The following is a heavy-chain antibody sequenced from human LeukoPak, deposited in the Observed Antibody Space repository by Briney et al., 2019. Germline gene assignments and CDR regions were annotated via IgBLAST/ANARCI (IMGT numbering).Heavy chain of an antibody. J-gene: IGHJ4*02. CDR1: GYTLTELS. V-gene: IGHV1-24*01. CDR3: ATDPSYCSSTSCYLSGG. Sequence: ASVKVSCKVSGYTLTELSMHWVRQAPGKGLEWMGGFDPEDGETIYAQKFQGRVTMTEDTSTDTAYMELSSLRSEDTAVYYCATDPSYCSSTSCYLSGGWGQGTLVTVSS. D-gene: IGHD2-2*01. CDR2: FDPEDGET.